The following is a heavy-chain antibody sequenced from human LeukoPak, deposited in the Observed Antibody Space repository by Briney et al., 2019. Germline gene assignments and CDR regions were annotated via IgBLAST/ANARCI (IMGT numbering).Heavy chain of an antibody. CDR1: GGSVSSSGSY. Sequence: PSETLSLTCTVSGGSVSSSGSYWSWIRQPPGKGLEWFAYIYYSGSTTYNPSLKSRVIISVDTSKNQFSLRLSSVTAADTAVYYCARDFTVNMLDYYYYYGMDVWGQGTTVTVSS. CDR2: IYYSGST. CDR3: ARDFTVNMLDYYYYYGMDV. V-gene: IGHV4-61*08. D-gene: IGHD2-8*01. J-gene: IGHJ6*02.